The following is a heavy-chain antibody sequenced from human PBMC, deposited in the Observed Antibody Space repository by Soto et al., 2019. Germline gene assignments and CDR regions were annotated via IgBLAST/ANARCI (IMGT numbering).Heavy chain of an antibody. J-gene: IGHJ6*02. CDR1: GFTFSSYS. Sequence: PGGSLRLSCAASGFTFSSYSMNWVRQAPGKGLEWVSSISSSSSYIYYADSVKGRFTISRDNAKNSLYLQMNSLRAEDTAVYYCAREGDFWSGYYSYGMDVWGQGTKVTVSS. CDR2: ISSSSSYI. CDR3: AREGDFWSGYYSYGMDV. D-gene: IGHD3-3*01. V-gene: IGHV3-21*01.